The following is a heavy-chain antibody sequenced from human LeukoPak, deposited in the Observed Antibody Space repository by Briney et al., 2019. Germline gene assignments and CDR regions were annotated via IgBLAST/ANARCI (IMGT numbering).Heavy chain of an antibody. Sequence: PSETLSLTCTVSGGSISTYYWSWIRQPPGKGLEWIGYIYNTGTTNYNPSLKSRVTISVDTSKNQFSLKLTSVTAADTAAYYCAGHWGNLHYWGQGTLVTVSS. CDR2: IYNTGTT. V-gene: IGHV4-59*01. CDR1: GGSISTYY. CDR3: AGHWGNLHY. J-gene: IGHJ4*02. D-gene: IGHD7-27*01.